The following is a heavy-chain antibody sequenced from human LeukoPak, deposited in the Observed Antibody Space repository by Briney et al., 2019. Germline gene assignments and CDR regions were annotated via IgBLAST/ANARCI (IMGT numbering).Heavy chain of an antibody. J-gene: IGHJ4*02. CDR2: IYTSGST. CDR1: GGSISSYY. CDR3: ARVSRDSSGLYYFDY. V-gene: IGHV4-4*07. D-gene: IGHD3-22*01. Sequence: SETLSLTCTVSGGSISSYYWSWIRQPAGKGLEWIGRIYTSGSTNYNPSLKSRLTMSVDTSKNQFSLKLSSVTAADTAVYYCARVSRDSSGLYYFDYWGQGTLVTVSS.